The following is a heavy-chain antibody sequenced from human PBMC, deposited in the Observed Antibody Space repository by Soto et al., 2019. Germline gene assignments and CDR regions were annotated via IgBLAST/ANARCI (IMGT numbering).Heavy chain of an antibody. CDR2: ISGSGGSP. D-gene: IGHD2-8*01. CDR1: GFSFSTYT. J-gene: IGHJ4*02. Sequence: EVQLLESGGGLVQPGGSLRLSCAASGFSFSTYTMSCVRRAPGKGLEWVSAISGSGGSPSYADSVQGRFTISRDNPKKTLYLQMNSLRAEDTAVYYCAKARCTTSNCYVPDYWGQGTLVTVSS. V-gene: IGHV3-23*01. CDR3: AKARCTTSNCYVPDY.